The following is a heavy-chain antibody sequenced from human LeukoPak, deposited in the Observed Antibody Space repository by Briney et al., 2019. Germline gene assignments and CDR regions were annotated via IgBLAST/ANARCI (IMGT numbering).Heavy chain of an antibody. CDR3: AGGNDYGDGFDI. CDR1: GGSISSYY. V-gene: IGHV4-59*08. D-gene: IGHD4-17*01. Sequence: SETLSLTCTVSGGSISSYYWSWIRQPPGKGLEWIGYIYNSGSTDYNPSLKSRVTISVDTSKNQFSLKLSSVTAADTAVYYCAGGNDYGDGFDIWGQGTMVTVSS. J-gene: IGHJ3*02. CDR2: IYNSGST.